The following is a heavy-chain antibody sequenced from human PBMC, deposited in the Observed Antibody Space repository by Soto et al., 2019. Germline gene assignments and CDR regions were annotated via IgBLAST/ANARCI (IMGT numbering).Heavy chain of an antibody. CDR1: GGSIDNSTYY. CDR3: VSINAGGWYYFDY. CDR2: VYYSGSS. V-gene: IGHV4-39*02. J-gene: IGHJ4*02. D-gene: IGHD6-19*01. Sequence: KASETRSLTCAVSGGSIDNSTYYCGWIRQPPGKGLEWIGSVYYSGSSYYSPSLKSRGTMSVDSSKNHFSLILYSVTAADTAVYYCVSINAGGWYYFDYWGQGSLVTVSS.